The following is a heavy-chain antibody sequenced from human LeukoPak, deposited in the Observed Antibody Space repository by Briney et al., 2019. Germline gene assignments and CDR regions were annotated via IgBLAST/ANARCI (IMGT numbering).Heavy chain of an antibody. CDR3: ARKDYYGSGSRGPFDP. Sequence: ASVKVSCKASGYTFTSYGISWVRQAPGQGLEWMGWISAYNGNTNYAQKLQGRVTMTTDTSTSTAYMELRSLRSDDTAVYYCARKDYYGSGSRGPFDPWGQGTLVTASS. D-gene: IGHD3-10*01. CDR2: ISAYNGNT. CDR1: GYTFTSYG. J-gene: IGHJ5*02. V-gene: IGHV1-18*01.